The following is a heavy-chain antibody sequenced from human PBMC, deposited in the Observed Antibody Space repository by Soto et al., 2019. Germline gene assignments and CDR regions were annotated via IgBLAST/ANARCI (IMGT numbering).Heavy chain of an antibody. CDR1: GGSFSGYY. J-gene: IGHJ3*02. D-gene: IGHD3-9*01. CDR3: ARVYYDILTGYFIDAFDI. V-gene: IGHV4-34*01. CDR2: INHSGST. Sequence: ETLSLTCAVYGGSFSGYYWSWIRQPPGKGLEWIGEINHSGSTNYNPSLKSRVTISVDTSKNQFSLKLSSVTAADTAVYYCARVYYDILTGYFIDAFDIWGQGTMVTV.